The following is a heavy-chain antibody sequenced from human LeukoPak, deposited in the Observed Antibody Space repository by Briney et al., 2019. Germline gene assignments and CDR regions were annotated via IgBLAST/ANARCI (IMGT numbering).Heavy chain of an antibody. Sequence: SETLSLTCTVSGGSISSSSYYWGWIRQPPGKGLEWIGSIYYSGSTYYNPSLKSRVTISVDTSKNQFPLKLSSVTAADTAVYYCARGYYSSSWYGGVDYWGQGTLVTVSS. CDR1: GGSISSSSYY. J-gene: IGHJ4*02. CDR2: IYYSGST. D-gene: IGHD6-13*01. V-gene: IGHV4-39*06. CDR3: ARGYYSSSWYGGVDY.